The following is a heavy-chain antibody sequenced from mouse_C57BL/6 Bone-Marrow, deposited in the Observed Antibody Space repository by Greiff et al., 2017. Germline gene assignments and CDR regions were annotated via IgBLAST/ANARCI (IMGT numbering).Heavy chain of an antibody. J-gene: IGHJ1*03. CDR3: ARHCYYGLWYFDV. D-gene: IGHD1-2*01. Sequence: QVQLQQSGAELVRPGASVKLSCKASGYTFTDYYINWVKQRPGQGLEWIARIYPGSGNTYYNEKFKGKATLTADKSSSTAYMQLSSLTSEDSSVYFCARHCYYGLWYFDVWGTGTTVTVSS. CDR1: GYTFTDYY. CDR2: IYPGSGNT. V-gene: IGHV1-76*01.